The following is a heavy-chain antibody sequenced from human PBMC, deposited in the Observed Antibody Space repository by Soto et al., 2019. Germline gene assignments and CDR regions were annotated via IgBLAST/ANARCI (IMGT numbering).Heavy chain of an antibody. J-gene: IGHJ4*02. CDR3: SRHVYRNSYTLDL. CDR2: ISYSGST. D-gene: IGHD6-6*01. Sequence: SETLSLTCSVSGDSMSRYYWNWLRQSPGKGLEWIGSISYSGSTNYNPSLKSRVTISVDTSKNQFSLKVNSVTAADTAIYSCSRHVYRNSYTLDLWGQGTLVTVSS. V-gene: IGHV4-59*01. CDR1: GDSMSRYY.